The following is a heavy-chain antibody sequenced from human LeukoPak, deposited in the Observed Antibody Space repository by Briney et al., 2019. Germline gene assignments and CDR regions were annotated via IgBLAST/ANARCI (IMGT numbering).Heavy chain of an antibody. CDR3: ASQRWGAYYLDY. D-gene: IGHD5-24*01. J-gene: IGHJ4*02. CDR2: IYTSGST. Sequence: SETLSLTCTVSGGSISSGSYYWSWIRQPAGKGLEWIGRIYTSGSTNYNPSLKSRVTISVDTSKNQFSLKLSSVTAADTAVYYCASQRWGAYYLDYWGQGTLVTVSS. CDR1: GGSISSGSYY. V-gene: IGHV4-61*02.